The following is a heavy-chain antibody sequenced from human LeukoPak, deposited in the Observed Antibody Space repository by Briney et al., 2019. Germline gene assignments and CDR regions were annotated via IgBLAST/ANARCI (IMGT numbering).Heavy chain of an antibody. J-gene: IGHJ4*02. CDR1: GFTFSSYA. Sequence: GGSLGLSCAASGFTFSSYAMHWVRQAPGKGLEWVAVISYDGSNKYYADSVKGRFTISRDNSKNTLYLQMNSLRAEDTAVYYCARDFGYSNYWGQGTLVTVSS. V-gene: IGHV3-30-3*01. CDR2: ISYDGSNK. D-gene: IGHD2-21*01. CDR3: ARDFGYSNY.